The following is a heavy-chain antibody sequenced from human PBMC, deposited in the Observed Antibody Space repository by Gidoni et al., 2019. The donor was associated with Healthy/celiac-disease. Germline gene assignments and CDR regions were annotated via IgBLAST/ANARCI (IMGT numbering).Heavy chain of an antibody. CDR1: GFTFSSYE. J-gene: IGHJ3*02. D-gene: IGHD3-10*01. CDR2: ISSSGSTI. CDR3: ARDPGQGVTRFNGFDI. Sequence: EVQLVESGGGLVQPGGSLRLSCAASGFTFSSYEMNWVRQAPGKGLEWVSYISSSGSTIYYADSVKGRFTISRDNAKNSLYLQMNSLRAEDTAVYYCARDPGQGVTRFNGFDIWGQGTMVTVSS. V-gene: IGHV3-48*03.